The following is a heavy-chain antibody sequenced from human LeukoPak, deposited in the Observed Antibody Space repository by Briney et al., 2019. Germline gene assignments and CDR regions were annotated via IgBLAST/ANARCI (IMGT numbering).Heavy chain of an antibody. V-gene: IGHV1-2*02. D-gene: IGHD5-12*01. Sequence: ASVKVSCKASGYTFTGYYMHWVRQAPGQGLEWMGWINPNSGGTNYAQKFQGRVTMTRDTSISTAYMELSRLRSDDTAVYYCAREVDVATIYFDYWGQGTLVTVSS. J-gene: IGHJ4*02. CDR3: AREVDVATIYFDY. CDR1: GYTFTGYY. CDR2: INPNSGGT.